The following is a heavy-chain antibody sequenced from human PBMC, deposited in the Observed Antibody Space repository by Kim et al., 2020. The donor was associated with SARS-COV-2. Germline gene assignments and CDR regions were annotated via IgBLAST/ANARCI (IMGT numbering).Heavy chain of an antibody. D-gene: IGHD3-16*01. CDR1: GYTFTGYY. CDR3: ARARLGGEDYYYYGMDV. CDR2: INPNSGGT. Sequence: ASVKVSCKASGYTFTGYYMHWVRQAPGQGLEWMGWINPNSGGTNYAQKFQGRVTMTRDTSISTAYMELSRLRSDDTAVYYCARARLGGEDYYYYGMDVWGQGTTVTVSS. J-gene: IGHJ6*02. V-gene: IGHV1-2*02.